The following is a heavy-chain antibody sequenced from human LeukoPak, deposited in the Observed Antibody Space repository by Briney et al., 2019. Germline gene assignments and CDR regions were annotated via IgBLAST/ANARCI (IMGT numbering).Heavy chain of an antibody. Sequence: GGSLRLSCAASGFTFSSYAMHWVRQAPGKGLEWVAVISYDGSNKYYADSVKGRFTISRDNSKNTLYLQMDSLRAEDTAVYYCAREGYCSSTSCYHDYWGQGTLVTVSS. CDR1: GFTFSSYA. J-gene: IGHJ4*02. D-gene: IGHD2-2*01. CDR2: ISYDGSNK. V-gene: IGHV3-30-3*01. CDR3: AREGYCSSTSCYHDY.